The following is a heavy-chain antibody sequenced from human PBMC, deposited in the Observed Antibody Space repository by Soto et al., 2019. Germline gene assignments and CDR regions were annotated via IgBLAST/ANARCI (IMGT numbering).Heavy chain of an antibody. CDR2: ISRDGGTK. CDR3: TGEVAPGY. V-gene: IGHV3-30*03. CDR1: GFTVSTYG. Sequence: QVQLVESGGGVVQPGRSLRLSCAVSGFTVSTYGMHWVRQAPGKGLEWVAVISRDGGTKYYADSVKGRFTISRDNSRNTLFLEMNSLRRDDTAVYYSTGEVAPGYWGQGTLVTVSS. J-gene: IGHJ4*02.